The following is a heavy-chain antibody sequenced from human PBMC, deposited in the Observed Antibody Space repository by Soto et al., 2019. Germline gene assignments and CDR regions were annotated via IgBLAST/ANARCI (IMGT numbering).Heavy chain of an antibody. CDR3: ARVRRRPYYFDY. CDR1: GGSISSGGYY. Sequence: SETLSLTXTVSGGSISSGGYYWSWIRQHPGKGLEWIGYIYYSGSTYYNPSLKSRVTISVDTSKNQFSLKLSSVTAADTAVYYCARVRRRPYYFDYWGQGTLVTVSS. V-gene: IGHV4-31*02. CDR2: IYYSGST. J-gene: IGHJ4*02.